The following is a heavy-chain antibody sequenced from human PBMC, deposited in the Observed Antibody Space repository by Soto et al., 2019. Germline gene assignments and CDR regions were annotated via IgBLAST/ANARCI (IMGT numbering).Heavy chain of an antibody. J-gene: IGHJ4*02. V-gene: IGHV1-69*01. CDR3: AREYCTNGVCYYFYY. Sequence: QVQLVQSGAEVKKPGSSVKVSCKASGGTFSSYAISWVRQAPGQGLEWMGGIIPIFGTANYAQKFQGRVTITADESTRAAYRELGSLRSEDTSVYYCAREYCTNGVCYYFYYWGQGTLVTVSS. CDR2: IIPIFGTA. D-gene: IGHD2-8*01. CDR1: GGTFSSYA.